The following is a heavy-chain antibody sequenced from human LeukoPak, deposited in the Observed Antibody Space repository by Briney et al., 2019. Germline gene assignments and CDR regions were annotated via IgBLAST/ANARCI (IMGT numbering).Heavy chain of an antibody. V-gene: IGHV4-59*01. D-gene: IGHD3-3*01. J-gene: IGHJ4*02. CDR1: GGSISSYY. Sequence: SETLSLTCTVSGGSISSYYWSWIRQPPGKGLEWIGYIYYSGSTNYNPSLKSRVTISVDTSKNQFSLKLSSVTAADTAVYYCARGHYDFWSGYYYYFDYWGQGTLATVSS. CDR3: ARGHYDFWSGYYYYFDY. CDR2: IYYSGST.